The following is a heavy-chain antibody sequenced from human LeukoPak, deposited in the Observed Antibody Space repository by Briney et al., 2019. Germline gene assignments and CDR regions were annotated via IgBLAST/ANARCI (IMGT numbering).Heavy chain of an antibody. D-gene: IGHD3-3*01. V-gene: IGHV1-18*01. J-gene: IGHJ5*02. Sequence: GASVKVSCKASGYTFTSYGISWVRQAPGQGLEWMGWISAYNGNTNYAQKLQGRVTMTKDTSTSTAYMELRSLRSDDTAVYYCARGSITIFGVVIRAPYRGDSFDPWGQGTLVTVSS. CDR3: ARGSITIFGVVIRAPYRGDSFDP. CDR1: GYTFTSYG. CDR2: ISAYNGNT.